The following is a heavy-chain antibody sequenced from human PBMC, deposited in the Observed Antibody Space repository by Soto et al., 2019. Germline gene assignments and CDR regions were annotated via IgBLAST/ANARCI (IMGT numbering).Heavy chain of an antibody. D-gene: IGHD2-15*01. CDR1: GFSLTTTGVG. J-gene: IGHJ5*02. CDR3: AHLGYCSGGSCHNWFDP. V-gene: IGHV2-5*02. Sequence: QITLKESGPPLVKPTQTLTLTCAFSGFSLTTTGVGVGWIRQPPGKALEWLALIYWDDNKRYSPSLKSRLSITQDTSKNQVVLTMTNMDPVDTATYYCAHLGYCSGGSCHNWFDPWGQGTLVTVSS. CDR2: IYWDDNK.